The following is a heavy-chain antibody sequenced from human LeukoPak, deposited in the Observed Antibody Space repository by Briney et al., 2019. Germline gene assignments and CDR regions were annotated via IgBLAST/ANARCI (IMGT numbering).Heavy chain of an antibody. J-gene: IGHJ6*02. Sequence: GGSLRLSCAASGFTFSSYWMSWVRQAPGKGLEWVANIKQDGSEKYYVDSVKGRFTISRDNAKNSLYLQMNSLRAEDTAVYYCARDSVAHHIVVVPAANGMDVWGQGTTVTVSS. CDR1: GFTFSSYW. V-gene: IGHV3-7*01. CDR3: ARDSVAHHIVVVPAANGMDV. CDR2: IKQDGSEK. D-gene: IGHD2-2*01.